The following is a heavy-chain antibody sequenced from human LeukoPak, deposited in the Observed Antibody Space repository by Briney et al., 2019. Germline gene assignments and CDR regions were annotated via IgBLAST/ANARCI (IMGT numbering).Heavy chain of an antibody. CDR1: GFTFDNYW. Sequence: GGSLRLSCEASGFTFDNYWMSWVRQAPGKGLEWVANIKQDGSEKYYVDSVKGRFTISRDNAKNSLFLQMNSLRAEDTAVYYCAREYPLKYFDYWGQGTLVTVSS. CDR3: AREYPLKYFDY. J-gene: IGHJ4*02. CDR2: IKQDGSEK. D-gene: IGHD2-2*02. V-gene: IGHV3-7*01.